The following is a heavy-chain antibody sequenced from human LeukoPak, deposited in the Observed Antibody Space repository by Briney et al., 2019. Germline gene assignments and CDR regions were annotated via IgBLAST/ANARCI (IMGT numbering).Heavy chain of an antibody. CDR3: ARDAHYYDSINWFDP. J-gene: IGHJ5*02. Sequence: GASVKVSCKASGYTFTSYYMHWVRQAPGQGLEWMGIINPSGGSTSYAQKFQGRVTITADESTSTAYMELSSLRSEDTAVYYCARDAHYYDSINWFDPWGQGTLVTVSS. D-gene: IGHD3-22*01. CDR2: INPSGGST. V-gene: IGHV1-46*01. CDR1: GYTFTSYY.